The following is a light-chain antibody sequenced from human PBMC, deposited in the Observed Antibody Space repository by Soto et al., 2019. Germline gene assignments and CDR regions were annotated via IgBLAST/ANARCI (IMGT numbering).Light chain of an antibody. Sequence: QSALTQPASVSGSPGQSITISCTGTSNDVGAYKYVSWYQQQPDKAPKLIIYEVTNRPSGVSNRFSGSKSGNTASLTISGLQAEDEADYYCLLYYGGSYVFGAGTKLTVL. J-gene: IGLJ1*01. V-gene: IGLV2-14*01. CDR3: LLYYGGSYV. CDR1: SNDVGAYKY. CDR2: EVT.